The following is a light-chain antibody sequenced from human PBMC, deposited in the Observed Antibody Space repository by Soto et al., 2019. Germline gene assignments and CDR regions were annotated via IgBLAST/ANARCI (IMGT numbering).Light chain of an antibody. CDR3: SSFTSSSSYV. J-gene: IGLJ1*01. CDR1: SSDVGSYNS. CDR2: DVS. V-gene: IGLV2-14*03. Sequence: QSVLARAAYVSRSPGQSIAISCTGTSSDVGSYNSVSWYQQYPGNAPTLMIHDVSDRPSGVSNRFSGSKSGNTASLTISGLQAEDEADYYCSSFTSSSSYVFGSGTKVTVL.